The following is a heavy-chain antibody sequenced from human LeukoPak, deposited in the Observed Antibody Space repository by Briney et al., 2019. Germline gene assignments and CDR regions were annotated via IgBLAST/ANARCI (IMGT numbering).Heavy chain of an antibody. V-gene: IGHV4-61*02. D-gene: IGHD3-3*01. J-gene: IGHJ6*03. CDR3: ARAFSYYDFWSGLTDYYYYMDV. Sequence: SQTLSLTCTVSGGSISSGSYYWSWIRQPAGKGLEWIGRIYTSGSTNYNPSLKSRVTISVDTSKNQFSLKLSSVTAADTAVYYCARAFSYYDFWSGLTDYYYYMDVWGKGTTVTVSS. CDR2: IYTSGST. CDR1: GGSISSGSYY.